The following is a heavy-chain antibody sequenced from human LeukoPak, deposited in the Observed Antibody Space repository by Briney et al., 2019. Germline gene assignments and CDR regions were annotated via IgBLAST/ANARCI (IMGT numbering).Heavy chain of an antibody. CDR1: GGTFSSYA. CDR2: IIPIFGTA. J-gene: IGHJ6*03. V-gene: IGHV1-69*13. D-gene: IGHD3-10*01. Sequence: GASVKVSCKASGGTFSSYAISWVRQAPGQGLEWMGGIIPIFGTANYAQKFQGRVTITADESTSTAYMELSSLRSEDTAVYYCARAVGSLWFGEPTDYYYMDVWGKGTTVTISS. CDR3: ARAVGSLWFGEPTDYYYMDV.